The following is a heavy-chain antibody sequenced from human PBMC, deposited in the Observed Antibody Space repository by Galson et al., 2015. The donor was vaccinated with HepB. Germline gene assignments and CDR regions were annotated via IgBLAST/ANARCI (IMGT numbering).Heavy chain of an antibody. CDR2: ISYSGTT. Sequence: SETLSLTCSVSGDSIRSYYWNWIRQPPGKGLEWIGYISYSGTTSYNPSLNSRLTISVDTSKNHLSLTLRSVTAADTAVYYCASSKVEMATTFVSWGQGTLVTVSS. J-gene: IGHJ5*02. D-gene: IGHD5-12*01. CDR1: GDSIRSYY. V-gene: IGHV4-59*01. CDR3: ASSKVEMATTFVS.